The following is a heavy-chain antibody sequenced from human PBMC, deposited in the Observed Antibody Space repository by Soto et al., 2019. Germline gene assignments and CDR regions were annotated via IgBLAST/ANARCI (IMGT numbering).Heavy chain of an antibody. Sequence: PGGSLRLSCAASGFTFSSYWMHWVRQAPGKGLVWVSRINSDGSSTSYADSVKGRFTISRDNAKNTLYLQMNSLRAEDTAVYYCARDVAALIYYYYYYGMDVWGQGTTVTVSS. CDR1: GFTFSSYW. D-gene: IGHD6-6*01. CDR2: INSDGSST. V-gene: IGHV3-74*01. J-gene: IGHJ6*02. CDR3: ARDVAALIYYYYYYGMDV.